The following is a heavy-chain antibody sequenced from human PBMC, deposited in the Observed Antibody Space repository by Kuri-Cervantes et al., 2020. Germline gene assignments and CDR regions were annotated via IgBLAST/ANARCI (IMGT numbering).Heavy chain of an antibody. V-gene: IGHV3-33*05. CDR1: GLTFSQYG. CDR2: IQSDGSKT. Sequence: GESLKISCVVSGLTFSQYGMHWVRQAPGKGLEWLAGIQSDGSKTYYGDSVKGRVTISRDNAKNSLHLQMNGLRAEDTAVYYCARYKRTNNYYMDVWGKGTTVTVSS. CDR3: ARYKRTNNYYMDV. D-gene: IGHD1-1*01. J-gene: IGHJ6*03.